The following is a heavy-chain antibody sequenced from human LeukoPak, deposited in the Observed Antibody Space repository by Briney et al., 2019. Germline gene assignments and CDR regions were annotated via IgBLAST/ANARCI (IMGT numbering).Heavy chain of an antibody. CDR3: ARSNVAVAKAFDY. CDR2: IRYDGSNK. J-gene: IGHJ4*02. D-gene: IGHD6-19*01. V-gene: IGHV3-30*02. CDR1: GFTFSSYG. Sequence: GGSLSLSCAASGFTFSSYGIHWVRQAPGKGLEWVAFIRYDGSNKYYTDSVKGRFTISRDNAKNSLYLQMNSLRAEDTAVYYCARSNVAVAKAFDYWGQGTLVTVSS.